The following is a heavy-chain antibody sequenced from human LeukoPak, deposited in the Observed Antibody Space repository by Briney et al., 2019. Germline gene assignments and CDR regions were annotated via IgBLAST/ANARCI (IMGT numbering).Heavy chain of an antibody. CDR3: ARGARIAVAGPHFDY. CDR2: IPYDGSNK. D-gene: IGHD6-19*01. V-gene: IGHV3-30*04. Sequence: PGGSLRLSCAASGFTFSSYAMHWVRQAPGKGLEWVAVIPYDGSNKYYADSVKGRFTISRDNSKNTLYLQMNSLRAEDTAVYYCARGARIAVAGPHFDYWGQGTLVTVSS. J-gene: IGHJ4*02. CDR1: GFTFSSYA.